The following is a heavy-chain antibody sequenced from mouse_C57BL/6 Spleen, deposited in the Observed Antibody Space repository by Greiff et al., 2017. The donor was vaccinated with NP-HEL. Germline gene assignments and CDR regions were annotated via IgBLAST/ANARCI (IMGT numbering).Heavy chain of an antibody. CDR1: GYSFTGYY. D-gene: IGHD2-1*01. V-gene: IGHV1-42*01. CDR2: INPSTGGT. J-gene: IGHJ2*01. CDR3: ARRNYYSYFDY. Sequence: VQLQQSGPELVKPGASVKISCKASGYSFTGYYMNWVKQSPEKSLEWIGEINPSTGGTTYNQKFKAKATLTVDKSSSTAYMQLKSLTSEDSAVYYCARRNYYSYFDYWGQGTTLTVSS.